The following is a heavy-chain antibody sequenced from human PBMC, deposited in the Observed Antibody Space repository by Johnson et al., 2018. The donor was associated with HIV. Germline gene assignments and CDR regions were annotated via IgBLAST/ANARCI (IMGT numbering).Heavy chain of an antibody. Sequence: VQLVESGGGLVQPGRSLRLSCAASGFTFDDYAMHWVRQAPGKGLECVSGISWNSGSIGYADSVKGRFTISRENAKNSLYLQMNSLRAGDTAVYYCAKDRGSPGIPAAFDIWGHGTVVTVSS. CDR1: GFTFDDYA. J-gene: IGHJ3*02. D-gene: IGHD1-26*01. V-gene: IGHV3-9*01. CDR2: ISWNSGSI. CDR3: AKDRGSPGIPAAFDI.